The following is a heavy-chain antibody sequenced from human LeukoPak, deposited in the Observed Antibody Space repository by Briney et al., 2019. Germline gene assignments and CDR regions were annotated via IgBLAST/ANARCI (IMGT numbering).Heavy chain of an antibody. CDR3: AKALLAYCGGDCPYQH. V-gene: IGHV3-74*01. CDR1: GSIFSGYW. CDR2: IKTDGSTT. Sequence: GGSLRLSCAGTGSIFSGYWMHWVSQAPGKGLVWVSRIKTDGSTTYYADSVKGRFTVSRDISKNTLYLQMNSLRAEDTAVYYSAKALLAYCGGDCPYQHWGQGTLVTVSS. D-gene: IGHD2-21*01. J-gene: IGHJ1*01.